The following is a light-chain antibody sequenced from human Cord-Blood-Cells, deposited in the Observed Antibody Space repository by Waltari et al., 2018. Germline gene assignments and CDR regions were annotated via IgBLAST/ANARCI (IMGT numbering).Light chain of an antibody. V-gene: IGLV2-14*01. Sequence: QSALTQPASVSGAPGQSITISCTGTSSYVGGYNYVSWYQQHPGKAPKLMIYDVSKRPSGVSNRFSGYKSGNTASLTISGLQAEDEADDYCSSYTSSSTYVFGTGTKVTVL. J-gene: IGLJ1*01. CDR1: SSYVGGYNY. CDR3: SSYTSSSTYV. CDR2: DVS.